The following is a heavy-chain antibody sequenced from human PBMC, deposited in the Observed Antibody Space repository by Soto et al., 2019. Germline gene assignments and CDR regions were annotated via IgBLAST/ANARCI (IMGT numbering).Heavy chain of an antibody. CDR2: INHSGGT. CDR3: ARGQDIVVVPAGDWFDP. Sequence: SETLSLTCAVYGGSFSGYYWSWIRQPPGKGLEWIGEINHSGGTNYNPSLKSRVTISVDTSKNQFSLKLSSVTAADTAVYYCARGQDIVVVPAGDWFDPWGQGTLVTVSS. V-gene: IGHV4-34*01. J-gene: IGHJ5*02. D-gene: IGHD2-2*01. CDR1: GGSFSGYY.